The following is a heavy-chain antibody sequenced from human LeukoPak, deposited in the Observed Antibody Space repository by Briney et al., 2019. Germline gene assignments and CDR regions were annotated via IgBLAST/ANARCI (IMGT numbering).Heavy chain of an antibody. J-gene: IGHJ4*02. V-gene: IGHV1-46*01. Sequence: GASVKVSCKASGYTFTSYYMHWVRQAPGQGLEWMGIINPSGGSTSYAQKFQGRVTMTRDTSTSTVYMELSSLRSEDTAVYYCARDPTKLPTTVTIGYDYWGQGTLVTVSS. D-gene: IGHD4-17*01. CDR2: INPSGGST. CDR3: ARDPTKLPTTVTIGYDY. CDR1: GYTFTSYY.